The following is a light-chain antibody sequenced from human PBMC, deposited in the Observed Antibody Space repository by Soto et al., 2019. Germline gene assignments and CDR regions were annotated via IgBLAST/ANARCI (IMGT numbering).Light chain of an antibody. CDR2: GAS. CDR1: QSVSSRF. V-gene: IGKV3-20*01. J-gene: IGKJ1*01. CDR3: QQYESSRT. Sequence: EIVLTQSPDTLSLSPGERATLSCRASQSVSSRFLAWYQQKPGQAPKVLIYGASTRATGIPDRFSGSGSGTDFTLTISRLEPEDFAVYYCQQYESSRTFGQGTKVEMK.